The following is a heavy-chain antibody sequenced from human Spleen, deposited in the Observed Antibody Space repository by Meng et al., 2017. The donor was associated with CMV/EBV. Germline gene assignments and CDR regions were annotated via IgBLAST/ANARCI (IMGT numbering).Heavy chain of an antibody. V-gene: IGHV4-39*07. D-gene: IGHD3-22*01. J-gene: IGHJ5*02. CDR3: ARAGSYYDSSTFSYVDWFDP. Sequence: SETLSLTCTVSGGSIRSSPYYWTGIRQPPGKGLEWSGEINHSGTTNYNPSLKSRVTISVDTSKNQFSLKLSSVTAADTAVYYCARAGSYYDSSTFSYVDWFDPWGQGTLVTVSS. CDR1: GGSIRSSPYY. CDR2: INHSGTT.